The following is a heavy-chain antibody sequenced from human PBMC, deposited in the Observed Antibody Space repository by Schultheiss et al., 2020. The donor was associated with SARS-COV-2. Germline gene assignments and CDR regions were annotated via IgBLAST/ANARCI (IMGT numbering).Heavy chain of an antibody. Sequence: ASVKVSCKSSGGTFSSYAVNWVRQAPGQGLEWMGWISAYNGNTNYAQKLQGRVTMTRDTSTSTASMELRSLGYDDTAVYYCARGGTIFGGNGMDVWGQGTTVTVSS. D-gene: IGHD3-3*01. CDR3: ARGGTIFGGNGMDV. CDR2: ISAYNGNT. J-gene: IGHJ6*02. CDR1: GGTFSSYA. V-gene: IGHV1-18*01.